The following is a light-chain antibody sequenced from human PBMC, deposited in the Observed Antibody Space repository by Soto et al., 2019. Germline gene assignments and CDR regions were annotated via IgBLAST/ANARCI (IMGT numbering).Light chain of an antibody. J-gene: IGKJ2*01. CDR1: ETVSSN. CDR2: GAS. Sequence: EIVMTQSPATLSVSPGERATLSCRASETVSSNLAWYQQKPGQAPRLLIYGASFTAAGVPARFSGSGSGTEFTLTISSLQSEDFAVYYCQQYNSWYTFGQGTKVDI. V-gene: IGKV3-15*01. CDR3: QQYNSWYT.